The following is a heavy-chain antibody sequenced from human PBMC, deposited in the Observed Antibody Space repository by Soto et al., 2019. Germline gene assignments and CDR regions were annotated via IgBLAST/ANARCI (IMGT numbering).Heavy chain of an antibody. J-gene: IGHJ4*02. CDR2: INPNSGGT. CDR1: GYTFTDYF. Sequence: VEMVQSGAEVKKPGASVRVSCKASGYTFTDYFIHWVRQAPGQGLEWMGWINPNSGGTNYAQKFQGKVNMTRDTSIKTVYLDLSRLRSDDTATYYCARDTKIPANAIHDGRWGQGTLVTVSS. V-gene: IGHV1-2*02. CDR3: ARDTKIPANAIHDGR. D-gene: IGHD2-2*01.